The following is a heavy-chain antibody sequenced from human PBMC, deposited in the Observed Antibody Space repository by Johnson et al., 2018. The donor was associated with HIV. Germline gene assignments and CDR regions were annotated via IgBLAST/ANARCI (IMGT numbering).Heavy chain of an antibody. CDR1: GLNFSDYG. CDR2: ISFDGSNE. Sequence: VQLVESGGGVVQPGRSVRLSCAASGLNFSDYGMHWVRQAPGKGLEWVAVISFDGSNEHYADSVRGRFTISRDNSENSLYLQMNSLRPEDTAVYFCARGRITVEGGDQRVGAFDIWGQGTMVTVSS. CDR3: ARGRITVEGGDQRVGAFDI. J-gene: IGHJ3*02. D-gene: IGHD3-16*01. V-gene: IGHV3-30*04.